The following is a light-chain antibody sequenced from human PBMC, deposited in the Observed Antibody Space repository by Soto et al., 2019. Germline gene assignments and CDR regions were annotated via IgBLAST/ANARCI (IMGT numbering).Light chain of an antibody. CDR3: QQYGSSPPKDT. J-gene: IGKJ2*01. Sequence: EIVLTQSPGTLSLSPGERATLSCRASQILGSNYLAWYQQKPGQAPRLLIYGASSRATGIPDRFSGSGSGTDFTLTISRLEPEDFAVDYCQQYGSSPPKDTFGQGTKLEIK. CDR1: QILGSNY. V-gene: IGKV3-20*01. CDR2: GAS.